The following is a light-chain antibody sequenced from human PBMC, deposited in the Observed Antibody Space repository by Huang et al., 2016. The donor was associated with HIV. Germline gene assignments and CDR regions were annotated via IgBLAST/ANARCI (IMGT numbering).Light chain of an antibody. J-gene: IGKJ4*01. Sequence: EIVLTQSPATLSLSPGQGATLSCRASQSIATYLAWYQQKPGQPPRLLIGYASNRPTGIPARFSGSGSGTDFTLTISSLEPEDFAVYYCQERSNWPSLTFGGGTKVE. CDR1: QSIATY. V-gene: IGKV3-11*01. CDR3: QERSNWPSLT. CDR2: YAS.